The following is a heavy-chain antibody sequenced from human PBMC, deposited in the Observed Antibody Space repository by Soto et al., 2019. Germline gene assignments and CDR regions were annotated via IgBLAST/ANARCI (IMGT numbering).Heavy chain of an antibody. CDR1: WFSPRTSGGG. D-gene: IGHD6-19*01. CDR2: IYWNDDK. Sequence: CPKLGKPTQTLTLTCIFSWFSPRTSGGGVGWIPQPPGKALEWLGFIYWNDDKRYSPSLKSRLTITKDTSKNQVVLTMTNMDPVDTATYYCAKSGSSGWYGWFDPWGQGTLVTVSS. J-gene: IGHJ5*02. V-gene: IGHV2-5*01. CDR3: AKSGSSGWYGWFDP.